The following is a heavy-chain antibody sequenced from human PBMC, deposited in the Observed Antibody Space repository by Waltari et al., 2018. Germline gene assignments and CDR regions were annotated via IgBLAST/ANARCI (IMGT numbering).Heavy chain of an antibody. Sequence: QVQLQESGPGLVKPSETLSLTCAVSGHSISSGYYWGWIRQPPGKGLEWIGSIYHSGSTYYNPSLKSRVTISVDTSKNQFSLKLSSVTAADTAVYYCARLRSSSWYFDYWGQGTLVIVSS. CDR1: GHSISSGYY. CDR2: IYHSGST. V-gene: IGHV4-38-2*01. D-gene: IGHD6-13*01. J-gene: IGHJ4*02. CDR3: ARLRSSSWYFDY.